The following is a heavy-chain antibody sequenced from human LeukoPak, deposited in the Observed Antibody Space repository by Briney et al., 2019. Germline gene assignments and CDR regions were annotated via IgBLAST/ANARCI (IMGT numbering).Heavy chain of an antibody. CDR1: GFTFSSYE. CDR2: ISSSGSSI. CDR3: ARGPGIAAAGKEYYFAY. D-gene: IGHD6-13*01. Sequence: QPGGSLRLSCAASGFTFSSYEMNWVRQAPGKGLEWVSYISSSGSSIYYADSVKGRFTISRDNAKNSLYLQMNSLRAEDTAVYYCARGPGIAAAGKEYYFAYWGQGTLVTVSS. V-gene: IGHV3-48*03. J-gene: IGHJ4*02.